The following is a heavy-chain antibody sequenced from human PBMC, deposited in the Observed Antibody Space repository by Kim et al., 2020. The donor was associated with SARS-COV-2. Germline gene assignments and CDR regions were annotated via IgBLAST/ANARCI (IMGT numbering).Heavy chain of an antibody. CDR3: ATNSMIVVDAYYFDY. D-gene: IGHD3-22*01. CDR1: GFTFSSYA. CDR2: ISYDGSNK. V-gene: IGHV3-30*04. J-gene: IGHJ4*02. Sequence: GGSLRLSCAASGFTFSSYAMHWVRQAPGKGLEWVAVISYDGSNKYYADSVKGRFTISRDNSKNTLYLQMKSLRAEDTAVYYCATNSMIVVDAYYFDYWGQGTLVTVSS.